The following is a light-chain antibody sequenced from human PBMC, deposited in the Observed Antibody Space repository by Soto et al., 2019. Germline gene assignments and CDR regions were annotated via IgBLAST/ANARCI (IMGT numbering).Light chain of an antibody. Sequence: QSVVTQPASVSGSPGQSITISCTGTSSDVGGYNYVSWYQQHPGKAPKLMIYDVSNRPSGVSNRFSGSKSGNTASLTISGLQAEDEADYYCSSYTSSSTLGVFGTGT. V-gene: IGLV2-14*01. J-gene: IGLJ1*01. CDR2: DVS. CDR1: SSDVGGYNY. CDR3: SSYTSSSTLGV.